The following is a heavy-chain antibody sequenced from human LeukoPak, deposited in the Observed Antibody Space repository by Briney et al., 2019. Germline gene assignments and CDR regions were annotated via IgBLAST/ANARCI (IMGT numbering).Heavy chain of an antibody. CDR2: IIPIFGTA. CDR3: ATGRWNSSSWGDY. D-gene: IGHD6-13*01. J-gene: IGHJ4*02. V-gene: IGHV1-69*13. CDR1: GCTFTTHY. Sequence: SVKVSCKASGCTFTTHYMHWVRQAPGQGLEWMGGIIPIFGTANYAQKFQGRVTITADESTSTAYMELSSLRSEDTAVYYCATGRWNSSSWGDYWGQGTLVTVSS.